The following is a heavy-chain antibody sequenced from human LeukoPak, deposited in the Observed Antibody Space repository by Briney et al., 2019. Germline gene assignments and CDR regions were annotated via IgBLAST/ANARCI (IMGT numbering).Heavy chain of an antibody. D-gene: IGHD3-10*01. Sequence: PGGSLRLSCAASGFTFSSYGMHWVRQAPGKGLEWVAFIRYDGSNKYYADSVKGRFTISRDNSKNTLYLQMNSLRAEDTAVYYCAKVGITMVRGVIDYYYYYMDVWGKGTTVTISS. V-gene: IGHV3-30*02. CDR3: AKVGITMVRGVIDYYYYYMDV. J-gene: IGHJ6*03. CDR1: GFTFSSYG. CDR2: IRYDGSNK.